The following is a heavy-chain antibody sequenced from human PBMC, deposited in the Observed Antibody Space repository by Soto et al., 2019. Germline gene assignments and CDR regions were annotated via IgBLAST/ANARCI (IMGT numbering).Heavy chain of an antibody. CDR3: VRDRVPKHCTGGHCFARSSFGLGV. D-gene: IGHD3-3*01. CDR2: IWFDGNNK. V-gene: IGHV3-33*01. CDR1: GFNFSSYG. Sequence: QVQLVESGGGGVQPGKSLRLSCATSGFNFSSYGMHWVRQAPGKGLEWVALIWFDGNNKFYADSVKGRFTVSRDSSNDTLSRQISSLRAEDTAVYYCVRDRVPKHCTGGHCFARSSFGLGVWGQGTTVTVSS. J-gene: IGHJ6*02.